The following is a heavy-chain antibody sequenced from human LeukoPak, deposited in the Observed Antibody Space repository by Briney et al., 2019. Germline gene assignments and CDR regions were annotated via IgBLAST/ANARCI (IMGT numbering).Heavy chain of an antibody. CDR2: ISGSGGST. Sequence: GRSLTLSCAASGFTFSSYSMNWVRQAPGKGLEWVSAISGSGGSTYYADSVKGRFTISGDNSKNTLYLQMNSLRAEDTAVYYCAKDPPFGVVIFNYWGQGTLVTVSS. V-gene: IGHV3-23*01. D-gene: IGHD3-3*01. CDR1: GFTFSSYS. J-gene: IGHJ4*02. CDR3: AKDPPFGVVIFNY.